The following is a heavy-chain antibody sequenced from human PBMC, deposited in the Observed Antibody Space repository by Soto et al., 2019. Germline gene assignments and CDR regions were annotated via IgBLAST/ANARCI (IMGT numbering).Heavy chain of an antibody. J-gene: IGHJ5*02. D-gene: IGHD6-13*01. CDR3: ARVHSSSSGWGRWFDP. CDR1: GGSISSGGYY. Sequence: KPSETLSLTCTVSGGSISSGGYYWSWIRQHPGKGLEWIGYIYYSGSTYYNPSLKSRVTISVDTSKNQFSLKLSSVTAADTAVYYCARVHSSSSGWGRWFDPWGQGALVTVSS. CDR2: IYYSGST. V-gene: IGHV4-31*03.